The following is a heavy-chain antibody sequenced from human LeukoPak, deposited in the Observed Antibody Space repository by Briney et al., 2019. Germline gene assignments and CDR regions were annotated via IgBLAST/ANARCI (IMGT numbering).Heavy chain of an antibody. CDR3: ARERDDYYFDY. D-gene: IGHD3-3*01. V-gene: IGHV3-48*03. CDR2: ISRSGTII. CDR1: GFTFSGYE. J-gene: IGHJ4*02. Sequence: PGGSLRLSCAASGFTFSGYEMKWVRQAPGKGLEWVSYISRSGTIISYADSVRGRLTISRDNAKNSLYLQMNSLRAEDTAVYYCARERDDYYFDYWGQGTLVTVSS.